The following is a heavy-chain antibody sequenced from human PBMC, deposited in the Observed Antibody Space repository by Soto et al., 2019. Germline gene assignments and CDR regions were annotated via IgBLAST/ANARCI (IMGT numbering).Heavy chain of an antibody. CDR2: ISSSSSYI. D-gene: IGHD3-10*01. CDR1: GFTFSSYS. J-gene: IGHJ6*03. V-gene: IGHV3-21*01. Sequence: GGSLRLSCAASGFTFSSYSMNWVRQAPGKGLEWVSSISSSSSYIYYADSVKGRFTISRDNAKNSLYLQMNSLRAEDTAVYYCARVAYYYGSGSYYELYYYYMDVWGKGTTVTVSS. CDR3: ARVAYYYGSGSYYELYYYYMDV.